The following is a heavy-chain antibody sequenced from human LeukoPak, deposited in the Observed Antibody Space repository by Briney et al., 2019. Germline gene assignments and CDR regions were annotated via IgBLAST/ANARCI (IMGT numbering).Heavy chain of an antibody. Sequence: GGSLRLSCEASGFTFTKFWMSWVRQAPGKGLEWVANIQEDGKKENYVDSVRGRFTISRDNAKNSIYLQMNSLRVEDTAVYYCAKGTRGYSYGPWGFDYWGQGTLVTVSS. CDR3: AKGTRGYSYGPWGFDY. CDR2: IQEDGKKE. D-gene: IGHD5-18*01. CDR1: GFTFTKFW. J-gene: IGHJ4*02. V-gene: IGHV3-7*01.